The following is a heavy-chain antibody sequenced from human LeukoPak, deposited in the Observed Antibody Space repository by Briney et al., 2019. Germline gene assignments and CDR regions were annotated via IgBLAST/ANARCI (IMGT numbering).Heavy chain of an antibody. D-gene: IGHD3-16*01. CDR3: AKDEATSGGGLAS. Sequence: GGSLRLSCAVSGFTVSDTHMSWVRQAPGEGLEWVSAMYTGGTTYYADSVTGRFTVSRDTSRNTLFLHMNSLRAEDMAVYYCAKDEATSGGGLASWGQGTLVIVSS. CDR2: MYTGGTT. CDR1: GFTVSDTH. V-gene: IGHV3-53*01. J-gene: IGHJ5*01.